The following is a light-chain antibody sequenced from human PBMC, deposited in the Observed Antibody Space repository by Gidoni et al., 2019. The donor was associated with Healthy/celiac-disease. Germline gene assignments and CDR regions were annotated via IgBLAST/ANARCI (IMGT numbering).Light chain of an antibody. V-gene: IGKV3-15*01. CDR1: QSVSSN. CDR3: QQYNNWPPLX. CDR2: GAS. Sequence: EIVMTQSPATLSVSPGERATLSCRASQSVSSNLAWYQQKPGQAPRLLIYGASTRATGIPARFSGSGSGTEFTLTISSLQSEDFAVYYCQQYNNWPPLXFXPGTKVDIK. J-gene: IGKJ3*01.